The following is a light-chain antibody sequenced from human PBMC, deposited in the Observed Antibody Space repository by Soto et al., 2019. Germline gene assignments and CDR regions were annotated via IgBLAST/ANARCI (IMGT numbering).Light chain of an antibody. CDR1: QSVLYSSNNKNY. CDR3: QQYYSTPIT. V-gene: IGKV4-1*01. CDR2: WAS. Sequence: DIVMTQSPDSLAVSLGERSTINCKSSQSVLYSSNNKNYLSWYQQKPGQPPKLLIYWASTRESGVPVRFSGSGSGIDFTLTISSLQAEDVAVYYCQQYYSTPITCGQGTRLEIK. J-gene: IGKJ5*01.